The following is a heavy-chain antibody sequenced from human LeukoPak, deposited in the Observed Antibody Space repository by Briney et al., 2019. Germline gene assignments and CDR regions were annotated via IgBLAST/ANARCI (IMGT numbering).Heavy chain of an antibody. D-gene: IGHD2-2*01. CDR1: GFTFSRYS. CDR3: ARDPPLGSCSTISCPHLDY. V-gene: IGHV3-21*01. CDR2: ISSSSSFI. J-gene: IGHJ4*02. Sequence: GGSLRLSCAASGFTFSRYSMNWVRQAPGKGLVWVSSISSSSSFIYYADSVKGRFTISRDNAKNSLYLQMNSLRAEDTAVYYCARDPPLGSCSTISCPHLDYWGQGTLVTVSS.